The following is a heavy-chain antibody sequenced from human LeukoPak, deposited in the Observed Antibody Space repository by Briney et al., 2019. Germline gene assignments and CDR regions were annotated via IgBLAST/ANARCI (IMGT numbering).Heavy chain of an antibody. V-gene: IGHV4-34*01. CDR2: IYYGENT. Sequence: PSETLSLTCAVYGGSFSGYYWGWVRQPPGKGLEWIGNIYYGENTYYNPSLTSRVTISIDTSKNQFYLKLSSLTAADTAVYYCARRDDSSGYHKIFDYWGQGTLVTVSS. CDR3: ARRDDSSGYHKIFDY. CDR1: GGSFSGYY. J-gene: IGHJ4*02. D-gene: IGHD3-22*01.